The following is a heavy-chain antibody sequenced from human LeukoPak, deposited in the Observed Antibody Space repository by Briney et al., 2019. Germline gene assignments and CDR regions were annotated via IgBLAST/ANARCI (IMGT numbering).Heavy chain of an antibody. Sequence: SETLSLTCTVSGGSISSSSYYWGWIRQPPGKGLEWIGSIYYSGSTYYNPSLKSRVTISVDTSKNQFSLKLSSVTAADTAVYYCARERVEGYCSGGSCYQLHYFDYWGQGTLVTVSS. J-gene: IGHJ4*02. D-gene: IGHD2-15*01. CDR3: ARERVEGYCSGGSCYQLHYFDY. CDR2: IYYSGST. CDR1: GGSISSSSYY. V-gene: IGHV4-39*07.